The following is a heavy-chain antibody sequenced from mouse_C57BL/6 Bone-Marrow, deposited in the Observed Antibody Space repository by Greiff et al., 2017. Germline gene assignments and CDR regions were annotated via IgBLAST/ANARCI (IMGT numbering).Heavy chain of an antibody. J-gene: IGHJ1*03. CDR1: GYTFTDYY. CDR3: ARCPITTVVALYWYFDV. V-gene: IGHV1-26*01. D-gene: IGHD1-1*01. CDR2: INPNNGGT. Sequence: VQLQQSGPELVKPGASVKISCKASGYTFTDYYMNWVKQSHGKSLEWIGDINPNNGGTSYNQKFKGKATLTVDKSSSTAYMELRSLTSEDSAVYYCARCPITTVVALYWYFDVWGTGTTVTVSS.